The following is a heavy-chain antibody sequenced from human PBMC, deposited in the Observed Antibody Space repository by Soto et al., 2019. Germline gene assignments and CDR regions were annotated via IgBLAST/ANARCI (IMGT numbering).Heavy chain of an antibody. CDR1: GGAISSYY. CDR2: IYYSGST. Sequence: SETLSLTCTVSGGAISSYYLSWIRQPPGKGMEWIGCIYYSGSTNYSPSLKRRVTISVDTSKNQFSLKLSSVTAADTAVYYCARVGMVRGAYYFDYWGQGTLVPSPQ. CDR3: ARVGMVRGAYYFDY. V-gene: IGHV4-59*01. J-gene: IGHJ4*02. D-gene: IGHD3-10*01.